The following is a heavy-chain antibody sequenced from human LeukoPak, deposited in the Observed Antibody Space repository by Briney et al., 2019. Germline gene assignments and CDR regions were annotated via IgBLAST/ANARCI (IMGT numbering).Heavy chain of an antibody. V-gene: IGHV4-31*03. CDR2: TYYSGST. Sequence: PSETLSLTCTVSGGSISSGGYYWSWIRQHPGKGLEWIGYTYYSGSTYYNPSLKSRVTISVDTSKNQFSLKLSSVTAADTAVYYCARDRDYYDSSGYSGYFDYWGQGTLVTVSS. J-gene: IGHJ4*02. CDR3: ARDRDYYDSSGYSGYFDY. CDR1: GGSISSGGYY. D-gene: IGHD3-22*01.